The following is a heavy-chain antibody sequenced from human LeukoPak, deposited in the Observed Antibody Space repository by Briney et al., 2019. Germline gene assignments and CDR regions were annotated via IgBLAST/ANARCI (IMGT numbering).Heavy chain of an antibody. CDR1: GGSISSSSYY. J-gene: IGHJ4*02. D-gene: IGHD6-13*01. Sequence: SETLSLTCTVSGGSISSSSYYWGWIRQPPGKGLEWIGSIYYSGSTYYNPSLKSRVTISVDTSKNQFSLKLSSVTAADTAVYYCARGVIAAGGNDFDYWGQGTLVTVSS. CDR3: ARGVIAAGGNDFDY. V-gene: IGHV4-39*07. CDR2: IYYSGST.